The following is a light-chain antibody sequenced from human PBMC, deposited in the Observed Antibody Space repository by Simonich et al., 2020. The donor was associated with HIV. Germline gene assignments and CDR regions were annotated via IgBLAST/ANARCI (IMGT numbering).Light chain of an antibody. CDR3: YSTDSSANHRGV. V-gene: IGLV3-10*01. Sequence: SYELTQPPSVSVSPGQTARITCSGDALPNKYADWYQQKSGQAPVLGIYEDRKRPSGIPERFSGSSSGTMATLTISGAQVEDEADYYCYSTDSSANHRGVFGGGTKLTVL. CDR1: ALPNKY. J-gene: IGLJ2*01. CDR2: EDR.